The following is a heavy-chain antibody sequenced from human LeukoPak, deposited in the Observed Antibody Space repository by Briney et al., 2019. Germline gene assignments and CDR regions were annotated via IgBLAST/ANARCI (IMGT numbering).Heavy chain of an antibody. CDR2: INHSGST. CDR1: GGSFSGYY. CDR3: AGGGTYCDFWRGYEPQKIRDDLADWFDP. V-gene: IGHV4-34*01. Sequence: SEPLSLTCAVYGGSFSGYYWSWIRQPPGKGLEWIGEINHSGSTNYNPSLKSRVTISVDTPKNQFPLKLRSVTAADTAVDSCAGGGTYCDFWRGYEPQKIRDDLADWFDPWGQGTLVPVSS. J-gene: IGHJ5*02. D-gene: IGHD3-3*01.